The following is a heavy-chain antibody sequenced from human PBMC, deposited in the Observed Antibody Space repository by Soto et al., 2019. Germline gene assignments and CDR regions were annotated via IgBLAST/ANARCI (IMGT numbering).Heavy chain of an antibody. V-gene: IGHV5-51*01. Sequence: GESQKISCKSSGYSFTSYWIGWVRQMPGKGLEWMGIIYPGDSATRYSQSFQGQVTISADKSISTAYLQWSSLKASATAMYYCAPTAVEGATASFDYWGQGTLVTVYS. CDR1: GYSFTSYW. D-gene: IGHD1-26*01. CDR3: APTAVEGATASFDY. J-gene: IGHJ4*02. CDR2: IYPGDSAT.